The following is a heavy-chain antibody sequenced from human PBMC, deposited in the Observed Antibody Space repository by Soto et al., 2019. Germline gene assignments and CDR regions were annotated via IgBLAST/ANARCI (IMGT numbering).Heavy chain of an antibody. Sequence: QVQLQESGPGLVKPSGTLSLTCGVSGDSINNGYWWTWVRQPPGKGMEWIGEKHHSGSTNYNLSLNSPFSITRDKSKNQFSLNLSSVTAAVTAVYFCASSSGWWGLDVWGQGTTVTVSS. CDR1: GDSINNGYW. J-gene: IGHJ6*02. CDR3: ASSSGWWGLDV. CDR2: KHHSGST. V-gene: IGHV4-4*02. D-gene: IGHD6-19*01.